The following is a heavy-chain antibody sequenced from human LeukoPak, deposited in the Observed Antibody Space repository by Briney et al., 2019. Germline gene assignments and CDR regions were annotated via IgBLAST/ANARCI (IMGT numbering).Heavy chain of an antibody. CDR2: ISGSGGST. D-gene: IGHD6-13*01. J-gene: IGHJ3*02. V-gene: IGHV3-23*01. CDR3: AKASVSSSWFDAFDI. CDR1: GFTFSSYA. Sequence: PGGSLRLSCAASGFTFSSYAMSWVRQAPGKGLEWVSAISGSGGSTYYADSVKGRFTISRDNSKDTLYLQMNSLRAEDTAVYYCAKASVSSSWFDAFDIWGQGTMVTVSS.